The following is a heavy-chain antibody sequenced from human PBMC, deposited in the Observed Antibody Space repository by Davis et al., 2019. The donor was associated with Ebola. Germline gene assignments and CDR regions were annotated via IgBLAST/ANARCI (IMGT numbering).Heavy chain of an antibody. V-gene: IGHV3-11*04. CDR2: ISSSGSTI. CDR3: ARDLPPSYYYGMDV. J-gene: IGHJ6*02. CDR1: GFTFSDYY. Sequence: GESLKISCAASGFTFSDYYMSWIRQAPGKGLEWVSYISSSGSTIYYADSVKGRFTISRDNANNSLYLQMNSLRAEDTAVYYCARDLPPSYYYGMDVWGQGTTVTVSS.